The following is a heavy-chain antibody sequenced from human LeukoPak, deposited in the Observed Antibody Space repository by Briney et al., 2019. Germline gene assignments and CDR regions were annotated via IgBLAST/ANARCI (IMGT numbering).Heavy chain of an antibody. CDR1: GGTFSSYA. J-gene: IGHJ4*02. D-gene: IGHD6-19*01. CDR3: ASGEAVAGTRVLDY. V-gene: IGHV1-69*05. CDR2: IIPIFGTA. Sequence: SVKVSCKASGGTFSSYAISWVRLAPGQGLEWMGGIIPIFGTANYAQKFQGRVTITTDESTSTAYMELSSLRSEDTAVYYCASGEAVAGTRVLDYWGQGTLVTVSS.